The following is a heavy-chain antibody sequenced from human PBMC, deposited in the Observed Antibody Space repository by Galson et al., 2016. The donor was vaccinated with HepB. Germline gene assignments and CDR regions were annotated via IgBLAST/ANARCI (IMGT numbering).Heavy chain of an antibody. V-gene: IGHV3-9*01. CDR2: ISWNSGRI. CDR1: GFTFNYYD. J-gene: IGHJ3*02. Sequence: SLRLSCAASGFTFNYYDMYWVRQAPGKGLEWVSGISWNSGRIAYADSVKGRFTISRDNAKNSLFLEMNSLRAEDTALYYCAKDMRAGDYARRAFDIWGQGTMVPVSS. D-gene: IGHD4-17*01. CDR3: AKDMRAGDYARRAFDI.